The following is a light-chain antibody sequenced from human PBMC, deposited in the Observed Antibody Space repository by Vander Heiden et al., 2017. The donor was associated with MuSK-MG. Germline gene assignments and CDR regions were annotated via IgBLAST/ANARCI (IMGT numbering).Light chain of an antibody. CDR1: QSISNY. Sequence: IQMTQSPSSLSASVGDRVTITCRASQSISNYLNWYQQKPGKAPKLLIYAASTLQSGVPSRFSGSGSGTDFTLTISSPQPEDFVTYYCQQSDSTPRTFGQGTRVEVK. CDR3: QQSDSTPRT. CDR2: AAS. J-gene: IGKJ1*01. V-gene: IGKV1-39*01.